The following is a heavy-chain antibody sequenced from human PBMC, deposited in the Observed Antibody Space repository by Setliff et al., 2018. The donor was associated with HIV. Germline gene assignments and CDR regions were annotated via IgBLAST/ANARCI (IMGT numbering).Heavy chain of an antibody. J-gene: IGHJ5*01. D-gene: IGHD5-12*01. CDR1: GGSITSGGHY. Sequence: NPSETLSLTCSVSGGSITSGGHYWSWIRHLPGKGPEWIGYIHYTGSNFYNPSLTDRLTLSVDTSDNQFSLKLTSGTAADPAVYYCARGGNSRAAWFDSWGQGTLVTVSS. CDR2: IHYTGSN. V-gene: IGHV4-31*02. CDR3: ARGGNSRAAWFDS.